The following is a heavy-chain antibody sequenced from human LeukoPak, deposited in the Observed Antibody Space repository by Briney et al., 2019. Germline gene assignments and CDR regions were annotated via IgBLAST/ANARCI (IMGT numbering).Heavy chain of an antibody. Sequence: GGSLRLSCAASGFTFSYFWMSSVRQAPGKGLEWVANINKDGSEKYHVDSVKGRFTISRDNAKNSLYLQTNSLRAEDTAVYYCATDTWNYFDFWGQGTLVTVSS. J-gene: IGHJ4*02. CDR3: ATDTWNYFDF. CDR2: INKDGSEK. D-gene: IGHD3-16*01. CDR1: GFTFSYFW. V-gene: IGHV3-7*05.